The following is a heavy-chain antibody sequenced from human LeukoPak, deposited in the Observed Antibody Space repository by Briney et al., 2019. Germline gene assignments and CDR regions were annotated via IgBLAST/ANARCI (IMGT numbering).Heavy chain of an antibody. J-gene: IGHJ4*02. V-gene: IGHV4-4*07. CDR3: ARDHCSSTSCYPAY. D-gene: IGHD2-2*01. Sequence: PSETLSLTCTVSGGSISSYYWSWIRQPAGKGLEWIGRIYTSGSTNYNPSLKSRVTMSVDTSKNQFSLKLSSVTAADTAVYYCARDHCSSTSCYPAYWGQGTLVTVSS. CDR2: IYTSGST. CDR1: GGSISSYY.